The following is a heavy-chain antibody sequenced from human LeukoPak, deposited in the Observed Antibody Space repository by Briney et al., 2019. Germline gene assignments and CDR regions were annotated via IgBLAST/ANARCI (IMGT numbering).Heavy chain of an antibody. CDR1: GYTFTSYD. Sequence: ASVKVSCKASGYTFTSYDINWVRQATGQGLEWMGWMNPNSGSTGYAQKFQGRVTMTRNTSISTAYMELSSLRSEDTAVYYCARGSEVTTLYYYYYMDVWGKGTTVTVSS. J-gene: IGHJ6*03. D-gene: IGHD4-17*01. CDR2: MNPNSGST. CDR3: ARGSEVTTLYYYYYMDV. V-gene: IGHV1-8*01.